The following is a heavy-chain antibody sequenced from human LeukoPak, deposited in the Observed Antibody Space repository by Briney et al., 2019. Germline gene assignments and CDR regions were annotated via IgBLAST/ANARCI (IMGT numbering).Heavy chain of an antibody. CDR3: ARPEQRGYYYGSGINGMDV. Sequence: ASVKVSCKASGYTLTSYDINWVRQATGQGLEWMGWMNPNSGNTGYAQKFQGRVTMTRNTSISTAYMELSSLRSEDTAVYYCARPEQRGYYYGSGINGMDVWGQGTTVTVSS. D-gene: IGHD3-10*01. J-gene: IGHJ6*02. CDR1: GYTLTSYD. CDR2: MNPNSGNT. V-gene: IGHV1-8*01.